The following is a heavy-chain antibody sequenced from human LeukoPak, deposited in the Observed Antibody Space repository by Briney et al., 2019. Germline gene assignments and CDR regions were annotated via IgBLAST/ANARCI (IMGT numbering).Heavy chain of an antibody. CDR2: IIPILGTA. CDR3: ARGGNYYDSSGYYQGT. D-gene: IGHD3-22*01. CDR1: GGTFSSYA. J-gene: IGHJ5*02. V-gene: IGHV1-69*10. Sequence: GASVKVSCKASGGTFSSYAISWVRQAPGQGLEWMGGIIPILGTANYAQKFQGRVTITRDTSASTAYMELSSLRSEDTAVYYCARGGNYYDSSGYYQGTWGQGTLVTVSS.